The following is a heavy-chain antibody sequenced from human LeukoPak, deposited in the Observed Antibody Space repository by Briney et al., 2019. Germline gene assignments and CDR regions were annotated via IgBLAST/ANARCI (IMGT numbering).Heavy chain of an antibody. CDR3: TTDRAGLSDYYDSSGYLEGHDY. V-gene: IGHV3-15*01. D-gene: IGHD3-22*01. CDR1: GFTFSNAW. CDR2: IKSKTDGGAT. Sequence: GGSLRLSCAASGFTFSNAWMSWVRQAPGKGLEWVGRIKSKTDGGATDYAAPVKDRFTISRDDSKNTLYLQMNSLKTEDTAVYYCTTDRAGLSDYYDSSGYLEGHDYWGQGTLVTVSS. J-gene: IGHJ4*02.